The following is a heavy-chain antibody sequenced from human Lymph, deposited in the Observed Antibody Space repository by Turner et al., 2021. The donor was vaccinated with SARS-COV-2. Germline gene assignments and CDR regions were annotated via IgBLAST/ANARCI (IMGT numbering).Heavy chain of an antibody. V-gene: IGHV4-39*01. D-gene: IGHD6-19*01. CDR1: GGSISSSFYY. J-gene: IGHJ4*02. CDR3: ARGSPQGWYVPGVDY. Sequence: QLQLQESGPGLVKPSETLSLTCTVSGGSISSSFYYWGWIRQPPGKGLEWIGSIYYSGSTYYNPSLKSRVTISVDTSKNQFALKLRAGTATDTAVVYCARGSPQGWYVPGVDYWGQGTLVTVSS. CDR2: IYYSGST.